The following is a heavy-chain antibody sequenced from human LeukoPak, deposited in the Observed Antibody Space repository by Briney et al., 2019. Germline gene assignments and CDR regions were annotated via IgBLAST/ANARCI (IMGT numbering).Heavy chain of an antibody. V-gene: IGHV1-18*01. J-gene: IGHJ4*02. Sequence: VASVKVSCKASGYTFTSYGISWVRQAPGQGLEWMGWISAYNGNTNYAQKLQGRVSMTTDTSTSTVYMELSSLRSEDTAVYCCARAAGDSSAYYSDYWGQGTLVTVSS. D-gene: IGHD3-22*01. CDR1: GYTFTSYG. CDR3: ARAAGDSSAYYSDY. CDR2: ISAYNGNT.